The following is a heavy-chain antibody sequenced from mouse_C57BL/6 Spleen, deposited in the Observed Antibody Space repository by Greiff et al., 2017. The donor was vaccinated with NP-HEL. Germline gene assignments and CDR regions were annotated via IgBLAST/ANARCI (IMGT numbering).Heavy chain of an antibody. Sequence: VQLQESGAELARPGASVKMSCKASGYTFTSYTMHWVKQRPGQGLEWIGYINPSSGYTKYNQKFKDKATLTADKSSSTAYMQLSSLTSEDSAVYYCARDGYSLYYAMDYWGQGTSVTVSS. J-gene: IGHJ4*01. D-gene: IGHD2-3*01. CDR3: ARDGYSLYYAMDY. CDR2: INPSSGYT. CDR1: GYTFTSYT. V-gene: IGHV1-4*01.